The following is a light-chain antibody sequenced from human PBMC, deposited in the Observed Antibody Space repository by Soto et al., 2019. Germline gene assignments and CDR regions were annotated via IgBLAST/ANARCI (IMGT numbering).Light chain of an antibody. Sequence: EIVLTQSPGTLSLSPGQRATLSCRASQSVSSSYLAWYQQKPGQAPRLLIYGASSRATGIPDRLSGSGSGTDFTLTIGRLEPEGFAVYYCQQYCSSPITFGQGTVLDIK. CDR1: QSVSSSY. CDR3: QQYCSSPIT. CDR2: GAS. V-gene: IGKV3-20*01. J-gene: IGKJ5*01.